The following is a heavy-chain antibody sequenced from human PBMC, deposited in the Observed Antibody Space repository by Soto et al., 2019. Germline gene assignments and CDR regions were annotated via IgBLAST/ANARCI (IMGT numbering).Heavy chain of an antibody. J-gene: IGHJ4*02. CDR2: INPNSGGT. V-gene: IGHV1-2*04. CDR3: ARGGGRYYGSGNPDY. Sequence: QVQLVQAGAEVKKPGASVKVSCNASGYTFTGYYMHWVRQAPGQGLEWMGWINPNSGGTNYAQKFQGWVTMTRDTSISTAYMELSRLRSDDTAVYYCARGGGRYYGSGNPDYWGQGTLVTVSS. D-gene: IGHD3-10*01. CDR1: GYTFTGYY.